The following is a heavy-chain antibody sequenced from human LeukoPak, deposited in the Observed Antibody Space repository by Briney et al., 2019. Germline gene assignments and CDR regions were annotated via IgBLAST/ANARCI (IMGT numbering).Heavy chain of an antibody. Sequence: GGSLRLSCAASGFTFSSYSMNWVRQAPGKGLEWVSSISSSSSYIYYADSVKGRFTISRDNAKNSLYLQMNSLRAEDTAVYYCAKDSSGYTYYMDVWGKGTTVTVS. CDR1: GFTFSSYS. V-gene: IGHV3-21*01. D-gene: IGHD3-22*01. CDR3: AKDSSGYTYYMDV. J-gene: IGHJ6*03. CDR2: ISSSSSYI.